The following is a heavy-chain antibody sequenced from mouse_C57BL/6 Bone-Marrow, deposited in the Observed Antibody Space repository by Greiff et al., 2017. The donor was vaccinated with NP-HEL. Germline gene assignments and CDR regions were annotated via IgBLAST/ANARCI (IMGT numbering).Heavy chain of an antibody. CDR3: ARQNYYGSSDWYFDV. V-gene: IGHV5-2*01. Sequence: EVKLVESGGGLVQPGESLKLSCESNEYEFPSHDMSWVRKTPEKRLELVAAINSDGGSTYYPDTMERRVIISRDKTKKTLYLQMSSLRSEDTALYYCARQNYYGSSDWYFDVWGTGTTVTVSS. J-gene: IGHJ1*03. CDR1: EYEFPSHD. CDR2: INSDGGST. D-gene: IGHD1-1*01.